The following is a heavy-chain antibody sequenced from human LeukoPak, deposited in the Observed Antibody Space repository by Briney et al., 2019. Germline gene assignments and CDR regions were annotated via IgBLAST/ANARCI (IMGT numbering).Heavy chain of an antibody. Sequence: TGGSLRLSCAASGFTFSSYAMSWVRQAPGKGLEWVSAISGSGGSTYYADSAKGRFTISRDNSKNTLYLQMNSLRAEDTAVYYCKGGYDSDAFDIWGQGTMVTVSS. V-gene: IGHV3-23*01. D-gene: IGHD5-12*01. J-gene: IGHJ3*02. CDR3: KGGYDSDAFDI. CDR1: GFTFSSYA. CDR2: ISGSGGST.